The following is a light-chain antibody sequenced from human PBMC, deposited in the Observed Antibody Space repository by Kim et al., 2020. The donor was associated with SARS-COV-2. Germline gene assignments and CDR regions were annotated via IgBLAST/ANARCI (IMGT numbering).Light chain of an antibody. V-gene: IGKV3-20*01. Sequence: SPGERATLSCRASQSVSSNYLAWYQQRPGQAPRLLIYGASSRATGIPDRFSGTGYGTDFTFTITRLEREDFAVYYRQQYASSPLTFGGGTKVDIK. CDR2: GAS. CDR3: QQYASSPLT. CDR1: QSVSSNY. J-gene: IGKJ4*01.